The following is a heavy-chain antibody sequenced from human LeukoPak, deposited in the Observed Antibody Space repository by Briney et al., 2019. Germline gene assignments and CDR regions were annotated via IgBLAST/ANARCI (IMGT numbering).Heavy chain of an antibody. CDR1: GHTFSIYW. CDR3: ARDGPFDN. J-gene: IGHJ4*02. Sequence: GGSLTLSCAASGHTFSIYWMKWARHARGKGREWVANIKQYGSEKYYGDSVKGRFMLSRDNAKKSLSLQMTSLRAEDTGVYYCARDGPFDNWGQGTLVTVSS. CDR2: IKQYGSEK. V-gene: IGHV3-7*01.